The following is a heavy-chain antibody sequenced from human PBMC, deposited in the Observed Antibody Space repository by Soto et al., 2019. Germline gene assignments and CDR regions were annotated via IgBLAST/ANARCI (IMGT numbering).Heavy chain of an antibody. Sequence: ASVKVSCKASGYTFTTYGISWVRQAPGQGLGWMGWISPYNGTTKYAEKFQGEMTMTTDTATSTAYMDLRSLRSDDTAVYYCARDGERDTGLNFYYYLHGMDAWGQGTRVTVSS. V-gene: IGHV1-18*04. CDR2: ISPYNGTT. CDR3: ARDGERDTGLNFYYYLHGMDA. J-gene: IGHJ6*02. CDR1: GYTFTTYG. D-gene: IGHD1-1*01.